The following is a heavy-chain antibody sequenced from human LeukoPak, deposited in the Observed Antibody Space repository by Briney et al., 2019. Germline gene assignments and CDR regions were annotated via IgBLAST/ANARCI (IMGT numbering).Heavy chain of an antibody. CDR1: GFTFSTYV. CDR3: AKGNWRYFDY. J-gene: IGHJ4*02. Sequence: GGSLRLSCAASGFTFSTYVMSWVRQAPGKGLEWGSAISGSGGSTYYADSVKGRFTISRDNSKNTLYLQMNSLGADDTAVYYCAKGNWRYFDYWGQGNLVSVSS. CDR2: ISGSGGST. D-gene: IGHD1-1*01. V-gene: IGHV3-23*01.